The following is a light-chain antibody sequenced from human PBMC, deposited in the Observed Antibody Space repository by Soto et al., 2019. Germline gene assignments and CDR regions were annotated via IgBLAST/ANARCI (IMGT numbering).Light chain of an antibody. J-gene: IGKJ2*01. Sequence: IVLTQSPATLSLSPGERATLSCRASQSVSSYLAWYQQKPGQAPRLLIYDASNRSTGIPARFSGSGSGTDITLTISSLEPEDFAMYYCQQYGSYTYSFGQGTKADIK. CDR3: QQYGSYTYS. V-gene: IGKV3-11*01. CDR2: DAS. CDR1: QSVSSY.